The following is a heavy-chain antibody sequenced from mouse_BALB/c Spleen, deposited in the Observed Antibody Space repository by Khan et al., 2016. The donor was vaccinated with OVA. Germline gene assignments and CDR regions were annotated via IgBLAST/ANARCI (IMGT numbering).Heavy chain of an antibody. Sequence: QLEESGPGLVKPSQSLSLTCTVTGYSITTDYAWNWIRQFPGSKLEWMGHISYSGNTKYNPSLKSRISITRDTSKNQFFLQLKSVTTEDTARYYCARIYGGDFDDWGQGTTLTVSS. CDR1: GYSITTDYA. J-gene: IGHJ2*01. V-gene: IGHV3-2*02. CDR2: ISYSGNT. CDR3: ARIYGGDFDD. D-gene: IGHD1-1*01.